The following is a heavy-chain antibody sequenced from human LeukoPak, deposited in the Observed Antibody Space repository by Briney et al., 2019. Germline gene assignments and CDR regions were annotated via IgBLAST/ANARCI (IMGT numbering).Heavy chain of an antibody. CDR3: ARASYPWA. V-gene: IGHV3-30-3*01. Sequence: GGSLRLSCAASGFTFSSYGMHWVRQAPGKGLEWVAVISYDGSNKYYADSVKGRFTISRDNPKNSLTLEMSSLRADDTAVYYCARASYPWAWGQGTLVTVSS. CDR2: ISYDGSNK. J-gene: IGHJ5*02. CDR1: GFTFSSYG. D-gene: IGHD3-16*02.